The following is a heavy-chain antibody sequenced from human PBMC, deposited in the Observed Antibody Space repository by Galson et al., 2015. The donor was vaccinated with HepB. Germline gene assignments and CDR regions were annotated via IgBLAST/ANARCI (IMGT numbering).Heavy chain of an antibody. Sequence: SLRLSCAASGFTFSTYAMSWVRQAPGKGLEWVSAISGSGGSTYYADSVKGRFTISRDNSKNTLYLQMNSLRAEDTAVYYCAKDFWSGYYAVYWGQGTLVTVSS. CDR3: AKDFWSGYYAVY. CDR2: ISGSGGST. D-gene: IGHD3-3*01. J-gene: IGHJ4*02. CDR1: GFTFSTYA. V-gene: IGHV3-23*01.